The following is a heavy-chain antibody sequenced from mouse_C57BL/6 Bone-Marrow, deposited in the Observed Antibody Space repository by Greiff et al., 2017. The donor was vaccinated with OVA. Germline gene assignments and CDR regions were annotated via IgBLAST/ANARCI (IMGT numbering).Heavy chain of an antibody. V-gene: IGHV1-82*01. J-gene: IGHJ2*01. CDR2: IYPGDGDT. D-gene: IGHD1-1*01. CDR1: GYAFSSSW. CDR3: ARRDGLDY. Sequence: QVQLQQSGPELVKPGASVKISCKASGYAFSSSWMNWVKQRPGKGLEWIGRIYPGDGDTNYNGKFKGEATLTADKSSSTAYMQLSSLTSEDSAVYFCARRDGLDYWGQGTTLTVSS.